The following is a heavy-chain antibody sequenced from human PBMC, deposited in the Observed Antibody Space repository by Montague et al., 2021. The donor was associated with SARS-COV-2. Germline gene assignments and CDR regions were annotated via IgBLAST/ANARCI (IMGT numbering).Heavy chain of an antibody. D-gene: IGHD2-2*01. V-gene: IGHV4-39*01. CDR1: GDSISSSSYC. J-gene: IGHJ4*02. CDR3: ARPVHISTGLNPADFDD. CDR2: ICYGGST. Sequence: SETLSLTCTVSGDSISSSSYCWAWIRQPPGKGLEWIGNICYGGSTYYNLSLKSRVTMSLDTSKNQFSLKLNSVTPADTAVYYCARPVHISTGLNPADFDDWGQGTMVSVSS.